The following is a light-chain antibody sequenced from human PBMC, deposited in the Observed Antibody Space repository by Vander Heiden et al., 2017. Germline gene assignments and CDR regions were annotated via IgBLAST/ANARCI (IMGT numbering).Light chain of an antibody. V-gene: IGKV1-5*03. CDR3: QQYNSFTWT. CDR2: KAS. J-gene: IGKJ1*01. CDR1: RSINTY. Sequence: DIQMTQSPSTLSASVGDRVTITCRASRSINTYLAWYQQKPGKAPNLLIYKASILESGVPSRFSGSGSGTEFTLTISSLQPDDFATYYCQQYNSFTWTFGQGTKVEIK.